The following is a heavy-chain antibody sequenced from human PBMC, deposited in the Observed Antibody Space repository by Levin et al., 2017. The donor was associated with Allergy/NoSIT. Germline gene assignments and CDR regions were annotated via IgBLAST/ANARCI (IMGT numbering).Heavy chain of an antibody. CDR2: VDPEDGET. J-gene: IGHJ4*02. Sequence: ASVKVSCKVSGYTFTDYYMHWVQQAPGKGLEWMGLVDPEDGETIYAEKFQGRVTITADTSTDTAYMELSSLRSEDTAVYYCATTRSLYSGSYSHDYWGQGTLVTVSS. CDR3: ATTRSLYSGSYSHDY. CDR1: GYTFTDYY. V-gene: IGHV1-69-2*01. D-gene: IGHD1-26*01.